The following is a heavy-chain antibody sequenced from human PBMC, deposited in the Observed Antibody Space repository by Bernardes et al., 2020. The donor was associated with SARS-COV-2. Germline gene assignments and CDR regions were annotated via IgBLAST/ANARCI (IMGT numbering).Heavy chain of an antibody. CDR2: ISVSGGNT. J-gene: IGHJ4*02. V-gene: IGHV3-23*01. Sequence: GGSLRLSCAASGFTLSNYATTWVRQAPGKGLEWVSTISVSGGNTYYADSVKGRFTISRDNSKNTLYLQMNSLRAEDTAVYYCAKDQGYNDYLYDDWGQGTLVTVSS. CDR1: GFTLSNYA. CDR3: AKDQGYNDYLYDD. D-gene: IGHD4-17*01.